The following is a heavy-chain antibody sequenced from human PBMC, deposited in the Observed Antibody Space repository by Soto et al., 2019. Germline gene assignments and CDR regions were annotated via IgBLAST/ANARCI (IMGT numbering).Heavy chain of an antibody. V-gene: IGHV2-5*02. J-gene: IGHJ3*02. CDR2: IYWDDDK. CDR3: AHSETMVRGEDAFDI. D-gene: IGHD3-10*01. Sequence: QITLKESGPTLVKPTQTLTLTCTFSGFSLSTSGVGVGWIRQPPGKALEWLALIYWDDDKRYSPSLKSRLTITKDTSKNQVVLTMTNMDPVDTATYYGAHSETMVRGEDAFDIWGQGTMVTVSS. CDR1: GFSLSTSGVG.